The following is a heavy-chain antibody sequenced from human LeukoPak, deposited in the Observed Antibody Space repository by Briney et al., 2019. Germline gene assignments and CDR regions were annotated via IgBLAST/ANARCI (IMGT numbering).Heavy chain of an antibody. D-gene: IGHD6-13*01. J-gene: IGHJ3*02. CDR3: AKESGIAAAGTSAFDI. V-gene: IGHV3-9*01. CDR2: ISWNSGSI. CDR1: GFTFDDYA. Sequence: GRSLRLSCKASGFTFDDYALHWVRRAPGKGLEWVSGISWNSGSIGYADSVKGRFTISRDNAKNSLYLQMNSLRAEDTALYYCAKESGIAAAGTSAFDIWGQGTMVTVSS.